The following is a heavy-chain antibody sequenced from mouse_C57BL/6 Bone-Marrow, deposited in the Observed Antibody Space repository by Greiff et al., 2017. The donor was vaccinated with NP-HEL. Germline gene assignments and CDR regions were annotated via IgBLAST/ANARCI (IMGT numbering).Heavy chain of an antibody. CDR3: ARWGSWFAY. CDR2: IDPISGGP. CDR1: GYTFTSYW. Sequence: QVQLQQPGAELVKPGASVKLSCKASGYTFTSYWMHWVKQRPGRGLEWIGRIDPISGGPKYNEKFKSKATLTVDKPSSTAYMQLSSLTSEDSAVYYCARWGSWFAYWGQGTLVTVSA. V-gene: IGHV1-72*01. J-gene: IGHJ3*01.